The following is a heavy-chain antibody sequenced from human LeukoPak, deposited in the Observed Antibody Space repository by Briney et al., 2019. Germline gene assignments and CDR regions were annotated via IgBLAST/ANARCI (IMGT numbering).Heavy chain of an antibody. D-gene: IGHD3-22*01. CDR3: ARGVLTRNSSGYYFSDY. CDR2: INHSGST. J-gene: IGHJ4*02. CDR1: GGSFSGYY. V-gene: IGHV4-34*01. Sequence: PSETLSLTCAVYGGSFSGYYWSWIRQPPGKGLEWIGEINHSGSTNYNPSLKSRVTISVDTSKNQFSLKLSSVTAADTAVYYCARGVLTRNSSGYYFSDYWGQGTLATVSS.